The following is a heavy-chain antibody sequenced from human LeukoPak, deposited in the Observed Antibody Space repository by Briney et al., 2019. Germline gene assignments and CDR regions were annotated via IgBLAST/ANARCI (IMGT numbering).Heavy chain of an antibody. CDR3: AKEYSSGWTDY. J-gene: IGHJ4*02. V-gene: IGHV3-30*18. CDR2: ISYDGSNK. D-gene: IGHD6-19*01. Sequence: GRPLRLSCAASGFTFSNFGMHWVRQAPGKGLEWVAVISYDGSNKYYADSVKGRFTISRDNSKNTLYLQMNSLRAEDTAVYYCAKEYSSGWTDYWGQGTLVTVSS. CDR1: GFTFSNFG.